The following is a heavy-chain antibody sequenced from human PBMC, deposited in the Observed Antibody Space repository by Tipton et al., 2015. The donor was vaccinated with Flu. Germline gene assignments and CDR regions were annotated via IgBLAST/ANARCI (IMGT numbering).Heavy chain of an antibody. V-gene: IGHV4-59*01. CDR3: ARVIGAPRVIPSQGFDP. J-gene: IGHJ5*02. CDR2: IYSSGGT. Sequence: TLSLTCTVSGASTTNDYWSWIRQPPGKGLEGIGHIYSSGGTHTNPSLKSRVTISIDTSKNQFSLKLSSVTAADTAMYYCARVIGAPRVIPSQGFDPWGQGTLVTVSS. CDR1: GASTTNDY. D-gene: IGHD4-23*01.